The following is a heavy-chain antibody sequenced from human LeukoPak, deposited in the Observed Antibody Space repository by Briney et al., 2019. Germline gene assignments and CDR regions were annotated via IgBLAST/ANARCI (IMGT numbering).Heavy chain of an antibody. CDR1: GFTFSSFS. CDR2: IRSKAYGGTP. Sequence: GGSLRLSCAASGFTFSSFSKSWVRQAPGKGLGWVSFIRSKAYGGTPEYAASVKGRFTISRDDSKSIAYLQMDSLKTEDTALYYCARRGTWSGSIALDYWGQGALVTVSS. CDR3: ARRGTWSGSIALDY. D-gene: IGHD3-10*01. V-gene: IGHV3-49*04. J-gene: IGHJ4*02.